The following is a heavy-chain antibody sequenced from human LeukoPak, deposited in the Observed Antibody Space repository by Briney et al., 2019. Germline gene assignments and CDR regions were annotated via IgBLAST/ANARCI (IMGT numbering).Heavy chain of an antibody. J-gene: IGHJ1*01. CDR1: GYTFTGYY. D-gene: IGHD3-22*01. Sequence: ASVKVSCKASGYTFTGYYMHWVRQAPGQGLEWMGRINPNSGGTNYAQKFQGRVTMTRDTSISTAYMELSRLRSDDTAVYYCAMNYDSSGYYLIEYFQHWGQGTLVTVSS. CDR3: AMNYDSSGYYLIEYFQH. V-gene: IGHV1-2*06. CDR2: INPNSGGT.